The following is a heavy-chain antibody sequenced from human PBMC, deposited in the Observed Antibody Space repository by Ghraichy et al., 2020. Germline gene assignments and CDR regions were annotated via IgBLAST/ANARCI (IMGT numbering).Heavy chain of an antibody. Sequence: GSLNISCAASGFTFSNYWMHWVRQAPGKGLVWVSRINTDGSSTSYADSVKGRFTISRDNAKNTLYLQMNSLRAEDTAVYYCVRDSYSSPYYYGMDVWGQGPRSPSP. CDR2: INTDGSST. V-gene: IGHV3-74*01. J-gene: IGHJ6*02. CDR3: VRDSYSSPYYYGMDV. CDR1: GFTFSNYW. D-gene: IGHD3-16*01.